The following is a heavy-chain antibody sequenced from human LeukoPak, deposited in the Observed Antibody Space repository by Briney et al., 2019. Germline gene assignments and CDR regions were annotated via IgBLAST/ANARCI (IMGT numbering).Heavy chain of an antibody. D-gene: IGHD1-26*01. CDR1: GSTFSNFA. CDR3: ATFLNTGSYFFYFDS. V-gene: IGHV1-3*01. J-gene: IGHJ4*02. Sequence: ASVKVSCKASGSTFSNFALHWMRQAPGQRLEWMGWINGGTGHTKSSHKFQGRVTITTDTSATTAYLELSSLSSEDTAVYYCATFLNTGSYFFYFDSWGQGTLVTVSS. CDR2: INGGTGHT.